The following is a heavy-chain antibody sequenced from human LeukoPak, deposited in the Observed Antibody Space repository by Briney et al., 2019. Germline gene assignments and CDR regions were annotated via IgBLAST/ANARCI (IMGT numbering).Heavy chain of an antibody. V-gene: IGHV3-48*03. Sequence: PGGSLRLSCAASGFTFSSYEMNWVRQAPGKGLEWVSYISSSGSTIYYADSVKGRFTISRDNAKNSLYLQMNSLRAEDTAVYYCASLEGYCSGGSCINWGQGTLVTVSS. CDR1: GFTFSSYE. CDR3: ASLEGYCSGGSCIN. J-gene: IGHJ4*02. CDR2: ISSSGSTI. D-gene: IGHD2-15*01.